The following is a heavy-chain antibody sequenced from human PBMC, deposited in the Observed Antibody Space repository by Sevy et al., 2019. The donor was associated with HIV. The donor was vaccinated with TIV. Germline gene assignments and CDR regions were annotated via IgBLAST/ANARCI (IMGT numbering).Heavy chain of an antibody. V-gene: IGHV1-18*01. CDR1: GYTFSTYG. CDR3: ARLSTARGESNWFDP. CDR2: IGAYNGNR. D-gene: IGHD3-16*01. Sequence: ASVKVSCKASGYTFSTYGISWVRQAPGQGLEWMGWIGAYNGNRKYAQKFQDRITMTTDTSTSKAYMELRSLRSDDTAVYFCARLSTARGESNWFDPWGQGTLVTVSS. J-gene: IGHJ5*02.